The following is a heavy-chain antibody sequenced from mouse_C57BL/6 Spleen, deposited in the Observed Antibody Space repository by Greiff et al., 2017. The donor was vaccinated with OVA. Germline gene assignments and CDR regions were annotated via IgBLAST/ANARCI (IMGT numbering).Heavy chain of an antibody. CDR1: GYTFTEYT. Sequence: VQLVESGAELVKPGASVKLSCKASGYTFTEYTIHWVKQRSGQGLEWIGWFYPGSGSIKYNEKFKDKATLTADKSSSTVYMELSRLTSEDSAVYFCARHGGYYYGSSPYAMDYWGQGTSVTVSS. CDR2: FYPGSGSI. J-gene: IGHJ4*01. D-gene: IGHD1-1*01. CDR3: ARHGGYYYGSSPYAMDY. V-gene: IGHV1-62-2*01.